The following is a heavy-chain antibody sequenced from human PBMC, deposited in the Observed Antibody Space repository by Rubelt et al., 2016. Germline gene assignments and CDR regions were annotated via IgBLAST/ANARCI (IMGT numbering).Heavy chain of an antibody. J-gene: IGHJ5*02. Sequence: QVQLQESGPGLVRPSETLSLTCTVSGGSSRSYYWNWIRRPPGKGLEWIGYINNSGSTNYNPSLKSRVTISVDTSYTQFSLKLGSGTAADTAVDYCARAGKVVGATISGWFDPWGQGTLVTVSS. V-gene: IGHV4-59*01. D-gene: IGHD1-26*01. CDR2: INNSGST. CDR3: ARAGKVVGATISGWFDP. CDR1: GGSSRSYY.